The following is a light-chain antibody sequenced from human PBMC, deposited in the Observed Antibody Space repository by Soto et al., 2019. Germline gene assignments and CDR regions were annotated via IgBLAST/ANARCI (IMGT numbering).Light chain of an antibody. CDR2: GAS. CDR3: QQYDASLWT. CDR1: QSLTSSY. Sequence: EIMLTQSPGTLSLSPGERATLSCRASQSLTSSYLAWYQQKPGQSPRLLIYGASRRATGIPDRFSGSGSGTDFTLTISRLEPEDFAVYYCQQYDASLWTLGQGTKVDI. J-gene: IGKJ1*01. V-gene: IGKV3-20*01.